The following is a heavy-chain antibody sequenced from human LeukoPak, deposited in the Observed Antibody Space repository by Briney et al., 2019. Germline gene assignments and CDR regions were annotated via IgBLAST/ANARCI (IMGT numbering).Heavy chain of an antibody. Sequence: SETLSLTCAVYGGSFSGYYWSWIRQPPGKGLEWIGEINHSGSTNYNPSLKSRVTISVDTSKNQFSLKLSSVTAADTAVYYCARESVEMATISAFDIWGQGTMVTVSS. J-gene: IGHJ3*02. D-gene: IGHD5-24*01. CDR1: GGSFSGYY. CDR2: INHSGST. V-gene: IGHV4-34*01. CDR3: ARESVEMATISAFDI.